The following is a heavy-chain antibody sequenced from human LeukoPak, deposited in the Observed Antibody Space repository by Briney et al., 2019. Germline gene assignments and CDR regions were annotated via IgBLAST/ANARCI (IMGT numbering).Heavy chain of an antibody. J-gene: IGHJ4*02. CDR2: IYSGGST. CDR1: GFAVSSSY. Sequence: PGESLRLSCAASGFAVSSSYMSWVRQAPGKGLEWVSVIYSGGSTYYADSVKGRFTISRDNSKNTLYLQMNSLRAEDTAVYYCARESYNSGIDYWGQGTLVTVSS. V-gene: IGHV3-53*01. CDR3: ARESYNSGIDY. D-gene: IGHD6-19*01.